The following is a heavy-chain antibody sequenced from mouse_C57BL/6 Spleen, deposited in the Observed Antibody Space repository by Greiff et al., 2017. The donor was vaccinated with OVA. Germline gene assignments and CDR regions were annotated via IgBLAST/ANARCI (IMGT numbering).Heavy chain of an antibody. CDR1: GYTFTSYW. CDR3: ARGMRDGYYGYFDV. V-gene: IGHV1-52*01. J-gene: IGHJ1*03. Sequence: QVQLQQPGAELVRPGSSVKLSCKASGYTFTSYWMHWVKQRPIQGLEWIGNIDPSDSETHYNQKFKDKATLTVDKSSSTAYMQLSSLTSEDSAVYYCARGMRDGYYGYFDVWGTGTTVTVSS. D-gene: IGHD2-3*01. CDR2: IDPSDSET.